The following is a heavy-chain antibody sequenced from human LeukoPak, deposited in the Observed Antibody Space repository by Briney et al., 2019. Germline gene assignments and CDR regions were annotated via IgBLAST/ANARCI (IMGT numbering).Heavy chain of an antibody. CDR3: ARSFMVRRADDAFDI. V-gene: IGHV4-59*01. CDR1: GGSISSYY. D-gene: IGHD3-10*01. J-gene: IGHJ3*02. Sequence: SQTLSLTCTVSGGSISSYYWSLIRQPPGKGLEWIGYIYYSGSTNYNPSLKSRVTLSVDTSKNQFSLKLSSVTAADTAVYYCARSFMVRRADDAFDIWGQGTMVTVSS. CDR2: IYYSGST.